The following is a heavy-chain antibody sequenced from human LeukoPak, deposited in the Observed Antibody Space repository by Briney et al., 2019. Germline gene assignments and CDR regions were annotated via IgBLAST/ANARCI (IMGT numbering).Heavy chain of an antibody. J-gene: IGHJ4*02. D-gene: IGHD6-19*01. V-gene: IGHV4-59*12. Sequence: SETLSLTCAVSGGSISSYYWSWIRQPPGKGLEWIGYIYNSGSTNYNPSLRSRVTISVDTSKNQFSLKLSSVTAADTAVYYCARVRDLSSGWYYFDYWGQGTLVTVSS. CDR1: GGSISSYY. CDR2: IYNSGST. CDR3: ARVRDLSSGWYYFDY.